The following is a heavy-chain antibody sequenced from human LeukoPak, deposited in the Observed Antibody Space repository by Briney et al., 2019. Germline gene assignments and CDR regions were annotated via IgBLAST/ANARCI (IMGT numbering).Heavy chain of an antibody. Sequence: GGSLRLSCAASGFTFSRYAMHWVRQAPGKGLEWVAVISDDGTFTLYGDSVRGRFTISRDSSRNTLYLQMNSLRPEDTAVYYCARVQWLAPQYYFDYWGQGTLVTVSS. V-gene: IGHV3-30-3*01. CDR1: GFTFSRYA. CDR2: ISDDGTFT. D-gene: IGHD6-19*01. J-gene: IGHJ4*02. CDR3: ARVQWLAPQYYFDY.